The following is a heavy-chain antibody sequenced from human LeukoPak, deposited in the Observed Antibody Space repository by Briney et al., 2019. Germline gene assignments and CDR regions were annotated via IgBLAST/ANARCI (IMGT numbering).Heavy chain of an antibody. V-gene: IGHV4-39*07. CDR1: GGSISSSTYY. J-gene: IGHJ4*02. CDR3: ARTDYGAWDY. D-gene: IGHD4-17*01. Sequence: SETLSLTCTVSGGSISSSTYYWGWIRQPPGKGLEWIGSIYYSGSTYYNPSLKSRVTISLDTSKNQFSLKLSSVTAADTAVYCCARTDYGAWDYWGQGTLVTVSS. CDR2: IYYSGST.